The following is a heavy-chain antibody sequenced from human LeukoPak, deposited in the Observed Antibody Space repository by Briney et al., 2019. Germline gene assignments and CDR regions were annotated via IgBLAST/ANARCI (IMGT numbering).Heavy chain of an antibody. CDR1: GYTFTSYG. Sequence: ASVKVSCKASGYTFTSYGISWVRQAPGQGLEWMGWISAYNGNTNYAQKLQGRVTMTTDTSTSTAYMELRSLRSDDTAVYYCARVMYSSSWPRVWFDPWGQGTLVTVSS. J-gene: IGHJ5*02. CDR3: ARVMYSSSWPRVWFDP. CDR2: ISAYNGNT. V-gene: IGHV1-18*01. D-gene: IGHD6-13*01.